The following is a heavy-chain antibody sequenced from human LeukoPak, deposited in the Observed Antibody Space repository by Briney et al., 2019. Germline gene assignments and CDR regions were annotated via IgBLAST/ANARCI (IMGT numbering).Heavy chain of an antibody. CDR1: GGSINTGGYS. D-gene: IGHD1-26*01. CDR2: IYHSGST. CDR3: VRWVYSTTTGYRGWFDP. J-gene: IGHJ5*02. V-gene: IGHV4-30-2*01. Sequence: SQTLSLTCTVSGGSINTGGYSWSWIRQPPGKGLEWIAYIYHSGSTYYNPSLKSRVTISIDRSKNQFSLKLSSVTAADTAVYYCVRWVYSTTTGYRGWFDPWGQGTLVTVSS.